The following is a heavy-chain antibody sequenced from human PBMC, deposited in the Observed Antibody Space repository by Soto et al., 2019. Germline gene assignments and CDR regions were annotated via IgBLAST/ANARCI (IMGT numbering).Heavy chain of an antibody. CDR1: GFTLSGYY. CDR3: AREIGNRLPYGPVDY. J-gene: IGHJ4*02. CDR2: IGKTGSDI. V-gene: IGHV3-11*01. Sequence: LRLSCAASGFTLSGYYMTWMRQTPGKGLEWVSFIGKTGSDIHYADSVEGRFTISRDNAKNSLYLQMNSLRAEDTAVYYCAREIGNRLPYGPVDYCGQGTLVTVSS. D-gene: IGHD3-10*01.